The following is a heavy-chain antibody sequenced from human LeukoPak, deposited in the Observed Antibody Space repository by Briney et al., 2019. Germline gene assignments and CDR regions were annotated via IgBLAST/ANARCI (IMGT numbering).Heavy chain of an antibody. CDR2: IDQDGSEK. CDR1: GVIFNQYW. J-gene: IGHJ4*02. Sequence: LPGGSLRLSCAASGVIFNQYWMSWVRQAPGRGLEGVSNIDQDGSEKQYVDSVKGRFTISRDNARNSLYLQMNSLRADDTAVYYCARGRFSYDNTGYSSFYYWGQGTLVTVSS. V-gene: IGHV3-7*01. D-gene: IGHD3-22*01. CDR3: ARGRFSYDNTGYSSFYY.